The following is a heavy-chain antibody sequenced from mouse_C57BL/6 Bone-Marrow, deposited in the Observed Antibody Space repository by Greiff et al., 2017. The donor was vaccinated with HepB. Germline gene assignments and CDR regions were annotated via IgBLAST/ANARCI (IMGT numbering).Heavy chain of an antibody. CDR2: IDPKSGGT. CDR1: GYTLTSYW. J-gene: IGHJ2*01. Sequence: QVQLQQPGAELVKPGPSVTLSCKASGYTLTSYWMHWVKQRPGRGLEWLGRIDPKSGGTKCNEKIKSKATLTVDKHSSTAYMQLSSLTSEDSAVYYCARPVVGGDFDYWGQGTTLTVSS. D-gene: IGHD1-1*01. V-gene: IGHV1-72*01. CDR3: ARPVVGGDFDY.